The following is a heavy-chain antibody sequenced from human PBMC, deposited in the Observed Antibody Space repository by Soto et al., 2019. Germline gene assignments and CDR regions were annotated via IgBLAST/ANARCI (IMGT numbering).Heavy chain of an antibody. Sequence: SETLSLTCTVSGGSISSGDYYWSWIRQPPGKGLEWIGYIYYSGSTYYNPSLKSRVTISVDTSKNQFSLKLSSVTAADTAVYYCARGVVVPEKGIDYWGQGTLVTVPQ. CDR1: GGSISSGDYY. J-gene: IGHJ4*02. CDR2: IYYSGST. V-gene: IGHV4-30-4*01. D-gene: IGHD2-2*01. CDR3: ARGVVVPEKGIDY.